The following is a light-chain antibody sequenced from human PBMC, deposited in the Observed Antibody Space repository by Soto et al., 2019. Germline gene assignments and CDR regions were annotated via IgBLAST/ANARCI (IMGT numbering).Light chain of an antibody. V-gene: IGKV1-8*01. CDR2: TAS. J-gene: IGKJ1*01. CDR3: QQYYSYPWT. Sequence: AIRMTQSPSSLSASTGDRVTITCRASQDISSYLAWYQQKPGKAPNLLIYTASTLRSGVPSRFSGSGSGTDFTLTISSLQSEDSATYYCQQYYSYPWTFGQGTKVEIK. CDR1: QDISSY.